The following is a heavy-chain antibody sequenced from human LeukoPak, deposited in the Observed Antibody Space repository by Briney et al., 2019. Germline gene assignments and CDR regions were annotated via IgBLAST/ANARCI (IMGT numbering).Heavy chain of an antibody. V-gene: IGHV1-24*01. CDR3: AFLNFGSEWRAGGRDS. CDR1: GSTLTDIS. J-gene: IGHJ4*03. D-gene: IGHD3-3*01. CDR2: SIPENGQT. Sequence: ASVKASCKVSGSTLTDISIHWVRQGLEEGLQWMGSSIPENGQTLYAQNFEGRATMTAHTSTDTTFVELSSLRTQETSIYYLAFLNFGSEWRAGGRDSWGKGTLVTVSS.